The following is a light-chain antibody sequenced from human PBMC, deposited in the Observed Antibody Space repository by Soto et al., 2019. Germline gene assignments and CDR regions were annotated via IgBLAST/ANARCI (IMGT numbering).Light chain of an antibody. CDR1: QSVSNKY. J-gene: IGKJ3*01. CDR2: GAS. Sequence: EIVLTQSPGTLSLSPEERGTLSCRASQSVSNKYLAWYQQIPGQAPRLLIYGASSRATGIPDTFSGSGSGTDFTLTISRLEHEDFAVYYCQQYGSSRVTVGPGTKGDIK. CDR3: QQYGSSRVT. V-gene: IGKV3-20*01.